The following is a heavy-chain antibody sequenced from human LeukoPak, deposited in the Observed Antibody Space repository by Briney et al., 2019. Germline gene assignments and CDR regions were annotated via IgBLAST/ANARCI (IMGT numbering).Heavy chain of an antibody. V-gene: IGHV1-18*01. J-gene: IGHJ4*02. CDR1: GYTFTSYG. CDR2: ISAYNGNT. CDR3: ARVVYSSGWPGRGFDY. D-gene: IGHD6-19*01. Sequence: GASVKVSCKASGYTFTSYGISWVRPAPGQGLEWVGWISAYNGNTNYAQKLQGRVTMTTDTSTSTAYMELRSLRSDDTAVYYCARVVYSSGWPGRGFDYWGQGTLVTVSS.